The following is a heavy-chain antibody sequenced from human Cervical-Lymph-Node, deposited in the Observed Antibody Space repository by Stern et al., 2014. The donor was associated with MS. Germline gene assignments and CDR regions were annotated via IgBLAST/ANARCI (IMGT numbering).Heavy chain of an antibody. D-gene: IGHD1-7*01. CDR1: RFTFDNYG. Sequence: VQLVESGGGVVQPGTSLRLSCAASRFTFDNYGMHWVRQAPGKGLECVALISDDGSNKHYADSVKGRFTISRDNSNNMLFLQMNSLRAEDTAVYYCAKHRGEDWNYAFWFDPWGQGTLVTVSS. CDR2: ISDDGSNK. J-gene: IGHJ5*02. CDR3: AKHRGEDWNYAFWFDP. V-gene: IGHV3-30*18.